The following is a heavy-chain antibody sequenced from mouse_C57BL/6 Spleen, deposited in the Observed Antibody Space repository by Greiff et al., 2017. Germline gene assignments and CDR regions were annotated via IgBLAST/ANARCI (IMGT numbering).Heavy chain of an antibody. CDR3: ARSLYSNKTMDY. Sequence: QVQLKQPGAELVKPGASVKLSCKASGYTFTSYWMHWVKQRPGQGLEWIGMIHPNSGSTNYNEKFKSKATLTVDKSSSTAYMQLSSLTSEDSAVYYCARSLYSNKTMDYWGQGTSVTVSS. CDR2: IHPNSGST. J-gene: IGHJ4*01. V-gene: IGHV1-64*01. CDR1: GYTFTSYW. D-gene: IGHD2-5*01.